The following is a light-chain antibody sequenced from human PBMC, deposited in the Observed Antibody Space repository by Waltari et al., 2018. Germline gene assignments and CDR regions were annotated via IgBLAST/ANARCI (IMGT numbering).Light chain of an antibody. CDR3: SSYTSSTTGI. J-gene: IGLJ2*01. CDR1: SSDVGEYNF. CDR2: DVS. V-gene: IGLV2-14*01. Sequence: QSALTQPASVSGSPGQSITIPCPGTSSDVGEYNFIPWYQQRPGKAPELLVYDVSHRPSGVSTRFSGSKSGNTAALTISGLQAEDEADYYCSSYTSSTTGIFGGGTKLTVL.